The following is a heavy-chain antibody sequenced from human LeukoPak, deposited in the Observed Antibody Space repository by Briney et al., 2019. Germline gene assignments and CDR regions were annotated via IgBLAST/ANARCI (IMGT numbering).Heavy chain of an antibody. D-gene: IGHD6-6*01. CDR1: GFIFSSYW. Sequence: GGSLRLSCVASGFIFSSYWMSWVRQAPGKGLEWVANIKQDGSEKYYVDSVKGRFTISRDNAKNSLYLQMNSLRAEDTAVYYCASRRDFDYWGQGTLVTVSS. V-gene: IGHV3-7*01. CDR3: ASRRDFDY. J-gene: IGHJ4*02. CDR2: IKQDGSEK.